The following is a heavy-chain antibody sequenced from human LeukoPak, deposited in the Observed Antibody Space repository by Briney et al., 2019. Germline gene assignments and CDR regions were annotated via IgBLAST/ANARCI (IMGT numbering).Heavy chain of an antibody. CDR2: IRGNGATT. CDR3: AKAYHDSGCLIDY. V-gene: IGHV3-23*01. D-gene: IGHD6-19*01. J-gene: IGHJ4*02. CDR1: GITFSSHA. Sequence: GGSLRLSCAASGITFSSHAMTWVRQAPGEGLEWVAAIRGNGATTDYADSVKGRFTISRDNSKSTLYPQMNSLRAEDTAVYYCAKAYHDSGCLIDYWGQGTLVTVSS.